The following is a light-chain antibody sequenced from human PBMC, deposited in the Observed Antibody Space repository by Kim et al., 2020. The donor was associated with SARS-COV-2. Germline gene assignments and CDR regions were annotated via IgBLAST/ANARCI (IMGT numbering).Light chain of an antibody. V-gene: IGLV3-1*01. CDR2: YDS. CDR3: QVWDSSSDHWV. J-gene: IGLJ3*02. Sequence: SYELTQPPSVSVSPGQTASFTCSGYKLDQKYACWYQQKPGQSPVLVIYYDSDRPSGIPERFSGSNSGNTATLTISRVEAGDEADYYCQVWDSSSDHWVFGGGTQLTVL. CDR1: KLDQKY.